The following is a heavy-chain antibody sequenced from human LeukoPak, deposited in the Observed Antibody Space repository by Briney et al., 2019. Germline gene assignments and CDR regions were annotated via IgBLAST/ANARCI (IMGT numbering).Heavy chain of an antibody. D-gene: IGHD3-22*01. Sequence: SLRPSCAASGFTFDDYAMHWVRQAPGKGLEGFSGISWNSGSIGYADSVKGRFTISRDNAKNSLYLQMNSLRAEDTAVYYCAKDMDESSGFDYWGQGTLVTVSS. CDR3: AKDMDESSGFDY. V-gene: IGHV3-9*01. CDR2: ISWNSGSI. J-gene: IGHJ4*02. CDR1: GFTFDDYA.